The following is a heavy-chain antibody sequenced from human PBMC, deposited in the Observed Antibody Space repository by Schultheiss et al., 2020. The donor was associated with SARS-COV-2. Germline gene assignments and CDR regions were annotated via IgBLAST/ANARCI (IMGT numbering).Heavy chain of an antibody. CDR2: IYTSGST. CDR3: ARVGTGTTSYYYYMDV. CDR1: GGSFSGYY. D-gene: IGHD1-7*01. J-gene: IGHJ6*03. V-gene: IGHV4-59*10. Sequence: SQTLSLTCAVYGGSFSGYYWSWIRQPPGKGLEWIGRIYTSGSTNYNPSLKSRVTISVDTSKNQFSLKLSSVTAADTAVYYCARVGTGTTSYYYYMDVWGKGTTVTVSS.